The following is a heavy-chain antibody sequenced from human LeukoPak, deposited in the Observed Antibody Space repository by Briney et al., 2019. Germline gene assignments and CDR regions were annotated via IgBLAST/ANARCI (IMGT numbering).Heavy chain of an antibody. CDR1: GGTFSSYA. J-gene: IGHJ5*02. V-gene: IGHV1-69*04. D-gene: IGHD3-3*01. CDR2: IIPILGIA. Sequence: SVKVSCKASGGTFSSYAISWVRQAPGQGLEWMGRIIPILGIANYAQKFQGRVTITADKSTSTAYMELSSLRSEDTAVYYCARAETYYDFWSGYYPSKNWFDPWGQGTLVTVSS. CDR3: ARAETYYDFWSGYYPSKNWFDP.